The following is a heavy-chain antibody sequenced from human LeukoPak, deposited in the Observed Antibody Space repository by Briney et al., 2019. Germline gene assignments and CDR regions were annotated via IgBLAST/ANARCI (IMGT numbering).Heavy chain of an antibody. V-gene: IGHV3-30*18. Sequence: PGGSLRLSCAASGFAFSDYGMNWVRQAPGKGLEWVAVTSYDGSLKFYADSVKGRFTISRDNSKNTLYLQMNSLRPEDTDVYYCAKVVPDTAMITGIDYWGQGTLVTVSS. D-gene: IGHD5-18*01. CDR3: AKVVPDTAMITGIDY. CDR1: GFAFSDYG. CDR2: TSYDGSLK. J-gene: IGHJ4*02.